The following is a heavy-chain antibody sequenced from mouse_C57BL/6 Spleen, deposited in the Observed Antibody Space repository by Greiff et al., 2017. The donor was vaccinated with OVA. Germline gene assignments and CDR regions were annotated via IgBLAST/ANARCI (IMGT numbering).Heavy chain of an antibody. J-gene: IGHJ4*01. D-gene: IGHD2-5*01. CDR1: GYAFSSSW. V-gene: IGHV1-82*01. CDR2: IYPGDGGT. Sequence: VQLQQSGPELVKPGASVKISCKASGYAFSSSWMNWVKQRPGKGLEWIGRIYPGDGGTNYNGQFKGKATLTADKSSSTAYMQLSSLTSEDSAVYFCARRDYSNYAMDYWGQGTSVTVSS. CDR3: ARRDYSNYAMDY.